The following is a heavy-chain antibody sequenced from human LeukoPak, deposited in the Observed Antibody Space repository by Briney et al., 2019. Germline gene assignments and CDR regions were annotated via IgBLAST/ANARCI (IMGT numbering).Heavy chain of an antibody. CDR2: ITSSSTFI. Sequence: GGSLRLSCAASGFTFSSYTMSWVRRAPGKGLDWVSSITSSSTFIYYADSVKGRFTISRDNANNSLYLQMNNLRVDDTAVYYCARDRPRYFEYWGQGILVTVSS. CDR1: GFTFSSYT. J-gene: IGHJ4*02. V-gene: IGHV3-21*01. CDR3: ARDRPRYFEY.